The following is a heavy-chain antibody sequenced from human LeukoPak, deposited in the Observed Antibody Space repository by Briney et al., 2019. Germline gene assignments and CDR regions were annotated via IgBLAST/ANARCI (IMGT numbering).Heavy chain of an antibody. CDR1: GFTFSSYG. CDR3: ARGGLSGFYYYYYMDV. D-gene: IGHD3-16*02. Sequence: GGSLRLSCAASGFTFSSYGMHWVRQAPGKGLEWVAVIWYDGSNKEYADSVKGRFTISRDNSKNTLYLQMNSLRAEDTAVYYCARGGLSGFYYYYYMDVWGKGTTVTVSS. V-gene: IGHV3-33*01. CDR2: IWYDGSNK. J-gene: IGHJ6*03.